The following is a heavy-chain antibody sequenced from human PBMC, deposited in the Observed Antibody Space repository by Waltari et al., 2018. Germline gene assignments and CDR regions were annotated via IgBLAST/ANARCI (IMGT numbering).Heavy chain of an antibody. CDR1: GFTFNAYW. D-gene: IGHD6-19*01. V-gene: IGHV3-7*01. CDR2: INQDGSDE. Sequence: HLEESGGALVQPGGSLRLSCAVSGFTFNAYWMTWVRQAPGKGVEWVANINQDGSDEYYVDSVKGRFTVSRDNAKNSFSLQMNSLRVEDTARYFCARGRLRGGGRYAKPYYFDYWGQGTLVSVS. CDR3: ARGRLRGGGRYAKPYYFDY. J-gene: IGHJ4*02.